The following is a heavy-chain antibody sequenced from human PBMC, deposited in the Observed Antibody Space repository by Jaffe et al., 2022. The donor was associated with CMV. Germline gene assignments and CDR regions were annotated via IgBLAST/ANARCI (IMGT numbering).Heavy chain of an antibody. CDR3: ARHGTSGSYYGRGSLISDFRPAMTRVDAFDI. Sequence: QVQLQESGPGLVKPSETLSLTCTVSGGSISSYYWSWIRQPPGKGLEWIGYIYYSGSTNYNPSLKSRVTISVDTSKNQFSLKLSSVTAADTAVYYCARHGTSGSYYGRGSLISDFRPAMTRVDAFDIWGQGTMVTVSS. V-gene: IGHV4-59*08. CDR2: IYYSGST. CDR1: GGSISSYY. J-gene: IGHJ3*02. D-gene: IGHD1-26*01.